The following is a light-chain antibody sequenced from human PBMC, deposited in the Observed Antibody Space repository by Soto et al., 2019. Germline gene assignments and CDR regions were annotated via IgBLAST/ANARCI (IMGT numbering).Light chain of an antibody. J-gene: IGLJ3*02. CDR2: EVS. V-gene: IGLV2-14*01. Sequence: QSVLTQPASVSGSPGQSITISCTGTSSDVGGYNYVSWYQQQSGKAPKLIIHEVSNRPSGVSNRFSGSKSGTSASLAINGLQAEDEAHYYCQSYDNSLSGSGVFGGGTKLTVL. CDR1: SSDVGGYNY. CDR3: QSYDNSLSGSGV.